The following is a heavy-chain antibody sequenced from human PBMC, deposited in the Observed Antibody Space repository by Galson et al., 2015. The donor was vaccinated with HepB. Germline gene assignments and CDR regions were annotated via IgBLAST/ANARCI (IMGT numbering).Heavy chain of an antibody. CDR2: IYDSGST. CDR3: ARGLERNFERYYLDY. J-gene: IGHJ4*02. Sequence: ETLSLTCSVSGGSISRFYWSWIRQPPGKGLQWIGCIYDSGSTNYNPSLKSRATISVDTSKNQFSLRLTSVTAADTALYYCARGLERNFERYYLDYWGQGALVTVSS. CDR1: GGSISRFY. D-gene: IGHD1-1*01. V-gene: IGHV4-59*01.